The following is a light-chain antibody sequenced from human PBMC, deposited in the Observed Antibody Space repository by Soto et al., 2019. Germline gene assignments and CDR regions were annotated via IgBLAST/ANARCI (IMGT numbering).Light chain of an antibody. CDR1: QNIAGY. CDR2: GSS. CDR3: QQSFITQYT. J-gene: IGKJ2*01. Sequence: DIQMTQSPSSLSVSVGERVTITCRASQNIAGYLNWYQQRPGKAPELLIYGSSSLYSGVPSSFSGSGSGTDFTLTINSLRPEDFATYYCQQSFITQYTFGQGTNLEIK. V-gene: IGKV1-39*01.